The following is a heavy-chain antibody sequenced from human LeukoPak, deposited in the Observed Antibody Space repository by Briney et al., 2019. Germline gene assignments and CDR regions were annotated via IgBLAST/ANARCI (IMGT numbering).Heavy chain of an antibody. CDR3: ARDNPEYQLLYDY. V-gene: IGHV3-21*01. J-gene: IGHJ4*02. CDR1: GFTFSSYS. D-gene: IGHD2-2*01. Sequence: GGSLRLSCAASGFTFSSYSMNWVRQAPGKGLELVSSISSSSSYIYYADSVKGRFTISRDNAKNSLYLQMNSLRAEDTAVYYCARDNPEYQLLYDYWGQGTLVTVSS. CDR2: ISSSSSYI.